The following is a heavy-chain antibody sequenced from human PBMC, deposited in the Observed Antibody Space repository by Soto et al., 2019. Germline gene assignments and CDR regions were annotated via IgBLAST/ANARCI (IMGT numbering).Heavy chain of an antibody. J-gene: IGHJ4*02. Sequence: SETLSLTCTVSGGSISSYYWSWIRQPPGKGLEWIGEINNSRAATYNPSLKSRVAISVDTSKNQFSLKVNSVTAADTAVYYCARAHMVATLFNRPKRGWSIFDNWGRGTLVTVSS. V-gene: IGHV4-59*12. CDR2: INNSRAA. CDR3: ARAHMVATLFNRPKRGWSIFDN. D-gene: IGHD2-21*01. CDR1: GGSISSYY.